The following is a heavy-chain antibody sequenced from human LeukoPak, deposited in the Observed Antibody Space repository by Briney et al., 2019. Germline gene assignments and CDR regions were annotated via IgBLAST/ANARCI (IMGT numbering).Heavy chain of an antibody. D-gene: IGHD1-1*01. CDR2: IYYSGST. J-gene: IGHJ3*02. CDR3: AKTTGTYPNYAFDI. V-gene: IGHV4-39*07. CDR1: GGSISSYY. Sequence: PSETLSLTCTVSGGSISSYYWGWIRQPPGRGLEWIGNIYYSGSTYYNPSLKSRVTISVDTSKNQFSLKLNSVTAADTAVYYCAKTTGTYPNYAFDIWGQGTLLTVSS.